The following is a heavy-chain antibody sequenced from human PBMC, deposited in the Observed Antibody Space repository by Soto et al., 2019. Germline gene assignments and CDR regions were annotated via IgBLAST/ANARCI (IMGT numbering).Heavy chain of an antibody. Sequence: GSLRLSCAASGFTFSTDLMYWVRQAPGKGLEWVSVIKSGGNTNYADSVEGRFTISRDNSKNTVYLQMNSLRGEDTAVYYCVRENYYYGMDVWGQGTTVTVSS. CDR3: VRENYYYGMDV. CDR2: IKSGGNT. V-gene: IGHV3-66*01. CDR1: GFTFSTDL. J-gene: IGHJ6*02.